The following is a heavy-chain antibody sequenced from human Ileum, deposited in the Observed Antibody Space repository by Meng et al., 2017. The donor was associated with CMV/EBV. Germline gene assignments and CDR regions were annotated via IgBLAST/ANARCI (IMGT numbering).Heavy chain of an antibody. Sequence: GSLRLSCTVSGASIKSNYWSWIRQPPGKGLEWIGNIYYSGTTNYNPSLKSRVIILIDTSNNQFSLKLGSVTAADTAVYYCARGSRASGGNFDYWGQGTLVTVSS. D-gene: IGHD2-15*01. J-gene: IGHJ4*02. CDR3: ARGSRASGGNFDY. CDR1: GASIKSNY. CDR2: IYYSGTT. V-gene: IGHV4-59*01.